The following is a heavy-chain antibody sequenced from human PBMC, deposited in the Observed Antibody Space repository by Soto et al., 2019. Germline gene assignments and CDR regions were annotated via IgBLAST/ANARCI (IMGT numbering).Heavy chain of an antibody. CDR3: ARQGSYGVTWFDP. Sequence: SVKVSCKASGGTFSSYAISWVRQAPGQGLEWMGGIIPIFGTANYAQKFQGRVTITADESTSTAYMELSSLRSEDTAVYYCARQGSYGVTWFDPWGQGALVNVSS. CDR1: GGTFSSYA. J-gene: IGHJ5*02. CDR2: IIPIFGTA. D-gene: IGHD4-17*01. V-gene: IGHV1-69*13.